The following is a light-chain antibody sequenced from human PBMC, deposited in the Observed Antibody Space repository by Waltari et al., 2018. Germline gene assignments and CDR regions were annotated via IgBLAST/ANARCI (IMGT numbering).Light chain of an antibody. CDR1: KLGDKY. CDR2: QDS. J-gene: IGLJ1*01. V-gene: IGLV3-1*01. CDR3: QAWDSRTYV. Sequence: SYDLTQPPSVSVSPGQTASITCSGAKLGDKYACWYQQKPGQSPVLVIYQDSKRPSGIPERFSGSNSGITATLTISGTQAMDEADYYCQAWDSRTYVFGTGTKVTVL.